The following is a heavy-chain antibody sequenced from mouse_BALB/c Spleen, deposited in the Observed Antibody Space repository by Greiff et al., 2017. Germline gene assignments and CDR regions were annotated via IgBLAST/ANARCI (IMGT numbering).Heavy chain of an antibody. V-gene: IGHV5-9-4*01. Sequence: EVQVVESGGGLVKPGGSLKLSCAASGFTFSSYAMSWVRQSPEKRLEWVAEISSGGSYTYYPDTVTGRFTISRDNAKNTLYLEMSSLRSEDTAMYYCARDTRDYAMDYWGQGTSVTVSS. CDR1: GFTFSSYA. CDR2: ISSGGSYT. CDR3: ARDTRDYAMDY. J-gene: IGHJ4*01.